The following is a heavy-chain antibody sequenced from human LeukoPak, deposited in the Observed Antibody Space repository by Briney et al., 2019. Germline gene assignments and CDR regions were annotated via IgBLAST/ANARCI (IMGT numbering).Heavy chain of an antibody. CDR3: ARGRYYGMDV. CDR2: INNDGGST. J-gene: IGHJ6*02. V-gene: IGHV3-74*01. Sequence: GGSLRLSCAASGFTFSSYWMHWVRQAPGKGLVWVSRINNDGGSTAYADSVKGRFTISRDKAKNTLFLQMNSLRAEDTAVYYCARGRYYGMDVWGQGTTVTVSS. CDR1: GFTFSSYW.